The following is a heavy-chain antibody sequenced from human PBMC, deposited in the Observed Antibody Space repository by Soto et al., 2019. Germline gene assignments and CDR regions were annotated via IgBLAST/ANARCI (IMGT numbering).Heavy chain of an antibody. CDR2: ITSSGSTI. CDR3: AGDLRLVCASDFDY. Sequence: EVQLVESGGGLVQPGGSLRIYCAASGFTFSSYSMNWVRPAPGKGVEWVSYITSSGSTIYYADSVKGRFTTSRDNAKNSLYLHMNSLRDEDMSVHSCAGDLRLVCASDFDYWGQGTLVTVPS. D-gene: IGHD2-8*01. J-gene: IGHJ4*02. V-gene: IGHV3-48*02. CDR1: GFTFSSYS.